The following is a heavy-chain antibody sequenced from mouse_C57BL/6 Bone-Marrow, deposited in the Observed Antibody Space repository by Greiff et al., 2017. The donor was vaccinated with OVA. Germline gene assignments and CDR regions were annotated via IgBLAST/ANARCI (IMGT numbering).Heavy chain of an antibody. V-gene: IGHV1-26*01. D-gene: IGHD1-1*01. CDR3: GSFIATVVEDY. Sequence: EVQLQQSGPELVKPGASVKISCKASGYTFTDYYMNWVKQSHGKSLEWIGDINPNNGGTSNNQKFKGKATLTVDKSSSTAYMELRSLTSEDSAVYYCGSFIATVVEDYWGQGTTLTVSS. CDR2: INPNNGGT. J-gene: IGHJ2*01. CDR1: GYTFTDYY.